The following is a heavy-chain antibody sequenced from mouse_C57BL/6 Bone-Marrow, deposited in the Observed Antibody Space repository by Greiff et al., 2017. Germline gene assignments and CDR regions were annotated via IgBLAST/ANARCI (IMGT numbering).Heavy chain of an antibody. Sequence: EVQLQESGGGLVKPGGSLKLSCAASGFTFSSYAMSWVRQTPEKRLEWVATISDGGSYTYYPDNVKGRFTISRDNAKNNLYLQMSHLKSEDTARDYCAGDGRQLRLLLAYWGQGTLVTVSA. CDR1: GFTFSSYA. V-gene: IGHV5-4*01. D-gene: IGHD3-2*02. J-gene: IGHJ3*01. CDR2: ISDGGSYT. CDR3: AGDGRQLRLLLAY.